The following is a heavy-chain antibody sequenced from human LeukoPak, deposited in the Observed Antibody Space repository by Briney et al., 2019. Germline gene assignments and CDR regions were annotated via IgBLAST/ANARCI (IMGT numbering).Heavy chain of an antibody. Sequence: GGSLRLSCAASRFVFSTYAMSWVRQAPGKGLEWVSAISGSGSSTYYADSVKGRFTISRDNSKNTLYLQMNSLRAEDTAVYYCARDRLSVPTYPYLQQLFFWFDPWGQGTLVTVSS. D-gene: IGHD6-13*01. V-gene: IGHV3-23*01. CDR2: ISGSGSST. CDR3: ARDRLSVPTYPYLQQLFFWFDP. J-gene: IGHJ5*02. CDR1: RFVFSTYA.